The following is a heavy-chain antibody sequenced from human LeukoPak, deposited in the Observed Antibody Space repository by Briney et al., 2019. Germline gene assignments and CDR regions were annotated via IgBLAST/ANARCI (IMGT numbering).Heavy chain of an antibody. CDR1: GGSISSYY. CDR2: IYYSGST. CDR3: ARGGSSGYHLPYYFDY. D-gene: IGHD3-22*01. Sequence: PSETLSLTCTVSGGSISSYYWSWIRQPPGKGLEWIGYIYYSGSTNYNPSLKSRVTISVDTSKNQFSLKPSSVTAADTAVYYCARGGSSGYHLPYYFDYWGQGALVTVSS. V-gene: IGHV4-59*12. J-gene: IGHJ4*02.